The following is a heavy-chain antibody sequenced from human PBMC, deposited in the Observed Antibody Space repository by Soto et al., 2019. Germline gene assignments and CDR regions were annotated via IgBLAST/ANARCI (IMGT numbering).Heavy chain of an antibody. CDR1: GYTFTSYY. CDR3: ARVMVPAAQVDWFDP. J-gene: IGHJ5*02. CDR2: INPSGGST. V-gene: IGHV1-46*03. Sequence: QVQLVQSGAEVKKPGASVKVSCKASGYTFTSYYMHWVRQAPGQGLEWMGIINPSGGSTSYAQKFQGRVTMTRDTSTSTVYMELSSLRSEDTAVYYCARVMVPAAQVDWFDPWGQGTLVTVSS. D-gene: IGHD2-2*01.